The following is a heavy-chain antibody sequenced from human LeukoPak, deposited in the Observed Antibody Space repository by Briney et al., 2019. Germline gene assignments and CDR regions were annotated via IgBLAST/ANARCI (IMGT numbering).Heavy chain of an antibody. Sequence: QTGGSLRLSYAASGFTFSSYAMSWVRQAPGKGLEWVSAISGSGGSTYYADSVKGRFTISRDNSKNTLYLQMNSLRAEDTAVYYCATDLHHSSSWYESLDYWGQGTLVTVSS. CDR3: ATDLHHSSSWYESLDY. CDR2: ISGSGGST. V-gene: IGHV3-23*01. D-gene: IGHD6-13*01. J-gene: IGHJ4*02. CDR1: GFTFSSYA.